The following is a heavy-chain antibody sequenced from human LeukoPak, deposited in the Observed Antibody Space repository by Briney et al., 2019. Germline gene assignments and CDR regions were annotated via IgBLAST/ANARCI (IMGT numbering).Heavy chain of an antibody. V-gene: IGHV3-9*01. Sequence: QTGGSLRLFCAASGFPFDVYAMHWVRQAPGKGLEWVSGISWNSGSIGYADSVKGRFTISRDNSKNTLYLQMSSLRAGDTAVYYCAKAGHYGSGSYHSDHWGRGTLVTVPP. CDR1: GFPFDVYA. J-gene: IGHJ4*02. CDR2: ISWNSGSI. CDR3: AKAGHYGSGSYHSDH. D-gene: IGHD3-10*01.